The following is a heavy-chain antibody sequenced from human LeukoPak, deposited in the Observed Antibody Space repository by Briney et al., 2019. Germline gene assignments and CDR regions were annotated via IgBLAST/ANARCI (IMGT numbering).Heavy chain of an antibody. J-gene: IGHJ6*02. V-gene: IGHV1-18*01. D-gene: IGHD5-18*01. CDR3: ARGVDTAMVDYYYYYGMDV. CDR1: GYTFTSYG. CDR2: ISAYNGNT. Sequence: GASVKVSCKASGYTFTSYGISWVRQAPGQGLELMGWISAYNGNTNYAQKLQGRVTMTTDTSTSTAYMELRSLRSDDTAVYYCARGVDTAMVDYYYYYGMDVWGQGTTVTVSS.